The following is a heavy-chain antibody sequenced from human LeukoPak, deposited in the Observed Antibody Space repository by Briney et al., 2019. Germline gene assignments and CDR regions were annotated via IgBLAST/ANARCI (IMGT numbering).Heavy chain of an antibody. Sequence: GGSLRLSCAASGFTFDDYAMHWVRQAPGKGLEWVSGISWNSGSIGYADSVKGRFTISSDNAKNSLYLQMNSLRAEDTALYYCAKDYTPRRYYYYMDVWGKGTTVTVSS. J-gene: IGHJ6*03. D-gene: IGHD2-15*01. CDR1: GFTFDDYA. V-gene: IGHV3-9*01. CDR3: AKDYTPRRYYYYMDV. CDR2: ISWNSGSI.